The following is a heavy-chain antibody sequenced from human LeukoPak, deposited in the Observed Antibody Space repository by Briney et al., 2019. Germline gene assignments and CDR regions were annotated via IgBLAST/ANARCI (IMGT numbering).Heavy chain of an antibody. CDR2: ISSSSSHI. CDR1: GFTFSSYA. Sequence: GGSLRLSCAASGFTFSSYAMSWVRQAPGKGLEWVSSISSSSSHIDYADSVKGRFTISRDNAKNSLYLQMNSLSAEDTAVYYCAREMATIDDYWGQGTLVTVSS. J-gene: IGHJ4*02. V-gene: IGHV3-21*01. D-gene: IGHD5-24*01. CDR3: AREMATIDDY.